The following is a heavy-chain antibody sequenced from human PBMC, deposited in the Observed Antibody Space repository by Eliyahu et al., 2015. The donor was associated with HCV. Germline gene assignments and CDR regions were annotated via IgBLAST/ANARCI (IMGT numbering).Heavy chain of an antibody. CDR1: GFMFSGYW. Sequence: EGQLVESGGGLVXXGGSLRLXCVASGFMFSGYWMNWVRXVPGKGLXWVANIKQDGSQKYYVDSVKGRFTVSRDNSKNSLYLQIDSLRAEDTAVYYCARDWPGSSWSDYWGQGTLVTVSS. CDR2: IKQDGSQK. J-gene: IGHJ4*02. V-gene: IGHV3-7*01. D-gene: IGHD6-13*01. CDR3: ARDWPGSSWSDY.